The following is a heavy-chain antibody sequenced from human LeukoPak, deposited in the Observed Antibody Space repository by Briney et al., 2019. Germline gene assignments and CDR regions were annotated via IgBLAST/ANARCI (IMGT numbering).Heavy chain of an antibody. CDR1: GGSISSGDYY. D-gene: IGHD3-9*01. Sequence: PSETLSLTCTVSGGSISSGDYYWSWIRQPPGKGLEWIGYIYYSGSTYYNPSLKSRVTISVDTSKNQFSLKLSSVTAADTAVYYCARGYYDILTGYSNEFDYWGQRTLVTVSS. V-gene: IGHV4-30-4*01. J-gene: IGHJ4*02. CDR3: ARGYYDILTGYSNEFDY. CDR2: IYYSGST.